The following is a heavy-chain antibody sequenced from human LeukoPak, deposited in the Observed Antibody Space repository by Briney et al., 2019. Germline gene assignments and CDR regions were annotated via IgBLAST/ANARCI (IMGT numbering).Heavy chain of an antibody. CDR2: VTGTGGGT. D-gene: IGHD3-10*01. J-gene: IGHJ5*02. V-gene: IGHV3-23*01. Sequence: GGSLRLSCAASGFTFSSYAMSWVRQLPGKGLGWVSTVTGTGGGTYYADSVKGRFTISRDNSKNTLSLQMNSLRAEDTALYYCAKDWGYASGTYYTSWGQGTLVTVSS. CDR3: AKDWGYASGTYYTS. CDR1: GFTFSSYA.